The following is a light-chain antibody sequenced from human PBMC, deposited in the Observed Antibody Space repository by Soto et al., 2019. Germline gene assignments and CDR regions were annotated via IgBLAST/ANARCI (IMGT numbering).Light chain of an antibody. CDR2: GAS. Sequence: EIVMTQSPATLSVSPGERATLSCRASQSVNSNLAWYQQKPGQAPRLLIYGASTRATGIPARFSGSGSETDFTLTISSLQSEDFAVYYGQQYKNWPPTYTFGQGTKLEIK. V-gene: IGKV3-15*01. CDR1: QSVNSN. J-gene: IGKJ2*01. CDR3: QQYKNWPPTYT.